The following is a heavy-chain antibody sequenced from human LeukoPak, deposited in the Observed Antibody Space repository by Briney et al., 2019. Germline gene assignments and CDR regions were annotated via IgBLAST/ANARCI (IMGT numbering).Heavy chain of an antibody. J-gene: IGHJ5*02. CDR3: ARSATTVTGRWFDP. Sequence: LRLSCAASGFTFSSYAMSWVRQHPGKGLEWIGYIYYSGSTYYNPSLKSRVTISVDTSKNQFSLKLSSVTAADTAVYYCARSATTVTGRWFDPWGQGTLVTVSS. CDR1: GFTFSSYA. V-gene: IGHV4-31*02. CDR2: IYYSGST. D-gene: IGHD4-17*01.